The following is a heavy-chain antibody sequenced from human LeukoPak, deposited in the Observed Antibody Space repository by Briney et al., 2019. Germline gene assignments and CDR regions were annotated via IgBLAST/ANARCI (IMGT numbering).Heavy chain of an antibody. CDR1: GYIFTDFY. Sequence: ASVKVSCKTSGYIFTDFYLHGVRQAPGQGLEWMGWISPTNGATSYARRFQGRVNMDRDTSTSTSYMELSSLGSDDTAVYYCARSLSVTRGLITTMLGYWGQGTLVTVSS. CDR2: ISPTNGAT. J-gene: IGHJ4*02. V-gene: IGHV1-2*02. D-gene: IGHD3-10*01. CDR3: ARSLSVTRGLITTMLGY.